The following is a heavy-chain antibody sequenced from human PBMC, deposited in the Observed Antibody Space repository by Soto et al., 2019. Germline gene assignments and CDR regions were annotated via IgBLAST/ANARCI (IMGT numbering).Heavy chain of an antibody. Sequence: PSETLSLTCTVSGGSISSYYWSWIRQPPGKGLEWIGYIYYSGSTNYNPSLKSRVTISVDTSKNQFSLKLSSVTAADTAVYYCARWNGSGSYYHYYYYYYMDVWGKGTTVT. CDR2: IYYSGST. J-gene: IGHJ6*03. CDR3: ARWNGSGSYYHYYYYYYMDV. V-gene: IGHV4-59*01. D-gene: IGHD3-10*01. CDR1: GGSISSYY.